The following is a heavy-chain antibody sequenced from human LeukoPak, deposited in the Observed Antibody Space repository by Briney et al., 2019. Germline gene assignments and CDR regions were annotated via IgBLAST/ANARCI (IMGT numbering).Heavy chain of an antibody. D-gene: IGHD6-13*01. CDR2: IYYSGST. J-gene: IGHJ4*02. V-gene: IGHV4-59*08. CDR3: ARLGSSWRLDY. CDR1: GGSISSYY. Sequence: SETQSLTCTVSGGSISSYYWSWIRQPPGKGLEWIGYIYYSGSTNYNPSLKSRVTISVDTSKNQFSLKLSSVTAADTAVYYCARLGSSWRLDYWGQGTLVTVSS.